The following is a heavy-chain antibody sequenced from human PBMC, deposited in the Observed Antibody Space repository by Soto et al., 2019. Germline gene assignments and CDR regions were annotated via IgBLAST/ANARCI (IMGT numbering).Heavy chain of an antibody. CDR1: GYTFTSYG. D-gene: IGHD3-10*01. Sequence: ASVKVSCKASGYTFTSYGISWLRQSAGQGLEWMGWISAYNGNTNYAQKLQGRVTMTTDTSTSTAYMELRSLRSDDTAVYYCARVELFPRALLNDYWGQGTLVTVSS. CDR2: ISAYNGNT. CDR3: ARVELFPRALLNDY. V-gene: IGHV1-18*04. J-gene: IGHJ4*02.